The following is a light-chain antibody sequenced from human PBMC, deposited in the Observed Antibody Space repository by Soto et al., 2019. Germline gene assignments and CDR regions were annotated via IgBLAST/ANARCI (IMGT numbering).Light chain of an antibody. CDR2: DVS. Sequence: QSALTQPASVSGSPGQSFTIPCTGTSSDVGSYNYVSWYQQHPGKAPKLMIYDVSNRPSGVSNRFSGSKSGNTASLTISGRQAEDEADYYFNSYTTSSMLVIGGGTQLTVL. V-gene: IGLV2-14*01. CDR3: NSYTTSSMLV. J-gene: IGLJ2*01. CDR1: SSDVGSYNY.